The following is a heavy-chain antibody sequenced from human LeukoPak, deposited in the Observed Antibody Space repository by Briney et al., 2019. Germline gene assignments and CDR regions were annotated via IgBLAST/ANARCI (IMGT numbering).Heavy chain of an antibody. CDR2: IRYDGSNK. D-gene: IGHD1-20*01. V-gene: IGHV3-30*02. CDR1: GFTFSSYG. J-gene: IGHJ6*03. CDR3: ARVNIGFNWNDVDGYWSYYYMDV. Sequence: GGSLRLSCAASGFTFSSYGMHWVRQAPGKGLEWVAFIRYDGSNKYYADSVKGRFTISRDNSKNTLYLQMNSLRAEDTAVYYCARVNIGFNWNDVDGYWSYYYMDVWGKGTTVTISS.